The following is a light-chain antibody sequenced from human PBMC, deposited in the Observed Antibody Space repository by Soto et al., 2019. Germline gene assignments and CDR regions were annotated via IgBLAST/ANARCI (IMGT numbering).Light chain of an antibody. J-gene: IGLJ1*01. Sequence: QSVLTQPASVSGSPGQSITISCTGTSSDVGAYDFVSWYQQHPGKVPKYLIYEVSNRPSGVSDRFSGSKSGTTASLTISGLQAEDEADYYCSSYTTTDPYVFGTGTNVTVL. CDR3: SSYTTTDPYV. CDR2: EVS. V-gene: IGLV2-14*01. CDR1: SSDVGAYDF.